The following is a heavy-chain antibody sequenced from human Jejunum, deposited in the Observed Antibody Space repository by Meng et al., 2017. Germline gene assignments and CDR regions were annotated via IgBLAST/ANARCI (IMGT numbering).Heavy chain of an antibody. J-gene: IGHJ4*02. CDR2: IKQDGSEK. Sequence: ESLKISCTASGFPFTRYWMSWVRQAPGKGLEWVANIKQDGSEKYYVDSVKGRFTISRDNAKNSLYLQMNSLRAEDTAVYFCLGDSLVDGSGKYVGKGDYWGRGTLVTVSS. CDR3: LGDSLVDGSGKYVGKGDY. V-gene: IGHV3-7*01. CDR1: GFPFTRYW. D-gene: IGHD3-10*01.